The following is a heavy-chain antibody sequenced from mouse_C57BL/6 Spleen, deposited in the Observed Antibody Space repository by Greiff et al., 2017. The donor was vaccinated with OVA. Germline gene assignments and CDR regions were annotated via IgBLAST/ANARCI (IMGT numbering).Heavy chain of an antibody. CDR1: GYTFTDYE. D-gene: IGHD2-3*01. J-gene: IGHJ4*01. CDR3: TRDGYPYAMDY. V-gene: IGHV1-15*01. CDR2: IDPETGGT. Sequence: VQVVESGAELVRPGASVTLSCKASGYTFTDYEMHWVKQTPVHGLEWIGAIDPETGGTAYNQKFKGKAILTADKSSSTAYMELRSLTSEDSAVYYCTRDGYPYAMDYWGQGTSVTVSS.